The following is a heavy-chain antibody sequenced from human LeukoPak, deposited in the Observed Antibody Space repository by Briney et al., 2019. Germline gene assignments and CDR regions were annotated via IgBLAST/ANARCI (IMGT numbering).Heavy chain of an antibody. CDR3: ARDLNWGSRPXMXDXXX. J-gene: IGHJ4*02. CDR1: GFTFSSYS. V-gene: IGHV3-21*01. Sequence: TGGSLRLSCAASGFTFSSYSMNWVRQAPGKGLEWVSSISSSSSYIYYADSVKGRFTISRDNAKNSLYLQMNSLRAEDTAVYYXARDLNWGSRPXMXDXXXWGQXTLXT. CDR2: ISSSSSYI. D-gene: IGHD7-27*01.